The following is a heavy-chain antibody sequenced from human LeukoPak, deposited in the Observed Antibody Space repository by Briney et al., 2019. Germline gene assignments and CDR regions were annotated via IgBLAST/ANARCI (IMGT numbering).Heavy chain of an antibody. J-gene: IGHJ4*02. D-gene: IGHD6-13*01. V-gene: IGHV1-2*04. CDR1: GYTFTGYY. Sequence: ASVKVSCKASGYTFTGYYVHWARQAPGQGLEWMGWINPNSGGTNYAQKFQGWVTMTRDTSISTAYMELSRLRSDDTAVYYCAREDRDSSSWYQEYYFDYWGQGTLVTVSS. CDR2: INPNSGGT. CDR3: AREDRDSSSWYQEYYFDY.